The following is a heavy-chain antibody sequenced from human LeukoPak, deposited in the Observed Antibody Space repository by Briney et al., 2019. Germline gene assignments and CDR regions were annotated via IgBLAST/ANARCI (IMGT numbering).Heavy chain of an antibody. Sequence: PGRSLRLSCAASGLTFSNYAMHWVRQAPGKGLEWVAVISFEGNIKYYVDSVKGRFTISRDNSENTLYLQMDSLRPEDTAVYYCASSSAWKEVYYWGQGTLVTVSS. CDR3: ASSSAWKEVYY. V-gene: IGHV3-30*04. CDR2: ISFEGNIK. CDR1: GLTFSNYA. D-gene: IGHD6-25*01. J-gene: IGHJ4*02.